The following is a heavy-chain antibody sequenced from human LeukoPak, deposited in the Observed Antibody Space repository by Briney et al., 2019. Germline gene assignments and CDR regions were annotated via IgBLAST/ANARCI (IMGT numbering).Heavy chain of an antibody. CDR3: ASSSWSSEYFHY. CDR1: GFTFSSYW. CDR2: IKQDGSEK. V-gene: IGHV3-7*02. D-gene: IGHD6-13*01. Sequence: PGGSLRLSCAAPGFTFSSYWMSWVRQAPGKGLEWVANIKQDGSEKYYVDSVKGRFTISRDNSKNTLYLQLNSLRAEDTAVYFCASSSWSSEYFHYWGQGTLVTVSS. J-gene: IGHJ1*01.